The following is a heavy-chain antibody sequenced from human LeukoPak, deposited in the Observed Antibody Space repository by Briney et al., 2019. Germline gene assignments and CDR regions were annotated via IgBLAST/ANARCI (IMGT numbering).Heavy chain of an antibody. CDR2: INTNTGNP. V-gene: IGHV7-4-1*02. J-gene: IGHJ5*02. Sequence: GASVKVSCKASGYTFTSYAMNWVRQAPGRGLEWMGWINTNTGNPTYAQGFTGRFVFSLDTSVSTAYLQISSLKAEDTAVYYCARADIVVVPAATGFDPWGQGTLVTVSS. CDR3: ARADIVVVPAATGFDP. D-gene: IGHD2-2*01. CDR1: GYTFTSYA.